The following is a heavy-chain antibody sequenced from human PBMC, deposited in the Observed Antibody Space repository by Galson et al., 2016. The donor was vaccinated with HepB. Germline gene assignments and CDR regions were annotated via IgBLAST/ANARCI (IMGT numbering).Heavy chain of an antibody. CDR1: GGSVSSGSYY. D-gene: IGHD3-16*01. CDR2: IYYSGST. J-gene: IGHJ6*02. CDR3: ARYGGGWVYYSGMDV. Sequence: SETLSLTCTVSGGSVSSGSYYWSWIRQPPGKGLEWIGYIYYSGSTNYNPSLKSRFTISVDTSKNHVSLNLSSVTAADTAVYYCARYGGGWVYYSGMDVWGQGTLVTASS. V-gene: IGHV4-61*01.